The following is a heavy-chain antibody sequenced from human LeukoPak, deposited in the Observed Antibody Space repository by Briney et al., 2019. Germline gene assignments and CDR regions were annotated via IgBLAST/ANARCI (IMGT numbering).Heavy chain of an antibody. CDR2: IKSDGITI. Sequence: GGSLRLSCAASGFTFSNYMMHWVRQAPGKGLVWVSRIKSDGITITYADSVKGRFTISRDNAKNTLYLQMNSLRAEDTAVYFCLRDLNWSLDQWGQGTLVTVSS. V-gene: IGHV3-74*01. D-gene: IGHD1-20*01. J-gene: IGHJ4*02. CDR1: GFTFSNYM. CDR3: LRDLNWSLDQ.